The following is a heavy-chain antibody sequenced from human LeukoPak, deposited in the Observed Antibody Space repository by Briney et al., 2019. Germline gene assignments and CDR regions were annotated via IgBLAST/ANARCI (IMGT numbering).Heavy chain of an antibody. CDR3: ARVGYVLLWFGELVY. D-gene: IGHD3-10*01. J-gene: IGHJ4*02. V-gene: IGHV3-21*04. Sequence: AGGSLRLSCAASGFTFSSYTMNWVRQAPGKGLEWVSSISSSSYYIYYADSVKGRFTISRDNAKNSLFLRMSSLRVEDTAVYYCARVGYVLLWFGELVYWGQGTLVTVSS. CDR1: GFTFSSYT. CDR2: ISSSSYYI.